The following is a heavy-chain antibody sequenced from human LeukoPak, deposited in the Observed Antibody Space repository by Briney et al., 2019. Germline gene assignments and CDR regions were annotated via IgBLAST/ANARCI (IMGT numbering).Heavy chain of an antibody. Sequence: GGSLRLSCAASGFTVSSNYMSWVRQAPGKGLEWVSVIYSGGSTYYADSVKGRFTISRHNSKNTLYLQMNSPRAEDTAVYYCARDSRGYYYYGMDVWGQGTTVTVSS. CDR2: IYSGGST. CDR1: GFTVSSNY. J-gene: IGHJ6*02. CDR3: ARDSRGYYYYGMDV. V-gene: IGHV3-53*04.